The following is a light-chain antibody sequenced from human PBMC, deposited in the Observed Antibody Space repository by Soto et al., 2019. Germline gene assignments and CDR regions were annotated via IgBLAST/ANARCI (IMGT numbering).Light chain of an antibody. V-gene: IGKV1D-16*01. Sequence: DIQMTQSPSSLSASVGDRVTITCRASQGISSWLAWYQQKPEKAPKSLIYGASSLQSGVPTRFSGSGSGTEFTLTISSLQPEDSATYYCQQYETYPLTVGGGTKVDSK. CDR3: QQYETYPLT. J-gene: IGKJ4*01. CDR1: QGISSW. CDR2: GAS.